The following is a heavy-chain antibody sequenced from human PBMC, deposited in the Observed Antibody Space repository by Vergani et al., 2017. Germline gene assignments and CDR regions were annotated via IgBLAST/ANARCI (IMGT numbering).Heavy chain of an antibody. Sequence: EVQLVESGGGLVQPGGSLRLSCAASGFTFSSYWMSWVRQAPGKGLEWVANIKQDGSEKYYVDSVKGRFTISRDNAKNSLYLQMNSLGAEDTAVYYCARDHEDGITGTIDWFDPWGQGTLVTVSS. CDR3: ARDHEDGITGTIDWFDP. J-gene: IGHJ5*02. CDR2: IKQDGSEK. V-gene: IGHV3-7*01. CDR1: GFTFSSYW. D-gene: IGHD1-7*01.